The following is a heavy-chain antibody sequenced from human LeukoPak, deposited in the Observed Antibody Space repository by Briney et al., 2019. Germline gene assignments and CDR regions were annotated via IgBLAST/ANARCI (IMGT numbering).Heavy chain of an antibody. Sequence: SETLSLTCTVSGYSISSGYYWGWIRQPPGKGLEWIGSIYHSGSTYYNPSLESRVTISVDTSKNQFSLKLSSVTAADTAVYYCARSQQYSSTLYYFDYWGQGTLVTVSS. J-gene: IGHJ4*02. CDR3: ARSQQYSSTLYYFDY. CDR1: GYSISSGYY. CDR2: IYHSGST. V-gene: IGHV4-38-2*02. D-gene: IGHD6-13*01.